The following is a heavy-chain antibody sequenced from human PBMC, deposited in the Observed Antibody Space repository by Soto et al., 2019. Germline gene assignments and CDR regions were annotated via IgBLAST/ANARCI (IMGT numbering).Heavy chain of an antibody. CDR2: ITSSSSTI. CDR1: GFTFSNFG. Sequence: PVGSLRLSCAASGFTFSNFGMNWVRQAPGKGLEWVSYITSSSSTIHYADCVKGRFTISRDNAKNSLYLQMNNLRAEDTAVYYCARGTMLRGATGFDPWGQGTLVTVSS. J-gene: IGHJ5*02. D-gene: IGHD3-10*01. CDR3: ARGTMLRGATGFDP. V-gene: IGHV3-48*01.